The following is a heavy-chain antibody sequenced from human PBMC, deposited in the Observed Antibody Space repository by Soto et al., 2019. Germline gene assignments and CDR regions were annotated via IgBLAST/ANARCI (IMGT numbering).Heavy chain of an antibody. V-gene: IGHV1-46*03. CDR1: GYTFTSYY. D-gene: IGHD5-18*01. CDR3: ARVSQGLTATH. J-gene: IGHJ4*02. Sequence: ASVKVSCKASGYTFTSYYMHWVRQAPGQGLEWMGIINPIGGSTSYAQKFQGRVTMTRDTSTSTVYMELSSLRSEDTAVYYCARVSQGLTATHWGQGTLVTVSS. CDR2: INPIGGST.